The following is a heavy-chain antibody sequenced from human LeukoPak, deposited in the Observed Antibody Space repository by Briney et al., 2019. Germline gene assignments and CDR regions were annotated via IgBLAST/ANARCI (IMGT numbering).Heavy chain of an antibody. Sequence: PSETLSLTCTVSGGSINNYYWSWIRQPPGKGLEWIGYIYYSGSTNYNPSLKSRVTISLDTSKNQFSLKLSSVTAADTAVYYCARDRCSSTSCLYYYYYMDVWGKGTTVTVSS. CDR1: GGSINNYY. D-gene: IGHD2-2*01. CDR2: IYYSGST. J-gene: IGHJ6*03. CDR3: ARDRCSSTSCLYYYYYMDV. V-gene: IGHV4-59*01.